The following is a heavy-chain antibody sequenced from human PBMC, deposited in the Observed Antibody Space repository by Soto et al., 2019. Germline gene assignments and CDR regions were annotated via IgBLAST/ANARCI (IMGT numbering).Heavy chain of an antibody. CDR2: ISGSGGST. Sequence: GGSLRLSCAASGFTFSTYAMSWVRQAPGKGLEWVSAISGSGGSTYYADSVKGRFTISRDNSKNTLYLQMNSLRAEDTAVYYCAKVPHNWNQVRFDYWGQGTLVTVSS. V-gene: IGHV3-23*01. CDR3: AKVPHNWNQVRFDY. J-gene: IGHJ4*02. CDR1: GFTFSTYA. D-gene: IGHD1-20*01.